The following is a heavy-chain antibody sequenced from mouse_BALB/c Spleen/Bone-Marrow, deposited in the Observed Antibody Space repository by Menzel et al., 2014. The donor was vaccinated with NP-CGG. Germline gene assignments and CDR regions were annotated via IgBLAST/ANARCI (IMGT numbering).Heavy chain of an antibody. CDR1: GFDFSRYW. V-gene: IGHV4-1*02. J-gene: IGHJ3*01. D-gene: IGHD1-2*01. CDR3: ASLHYYGFFAY. CDR2: INPDSSTI. Sequence: EVQLQQSGGGLVQPGGSLKLSCAASGFDFSRYWMSWVRQAPGKGLEWIGEINPDSSTINYTPSLKDKFIISRDNAKNTLYLQMSNVRSEDTALYYCASLHYYGFFAYWGQGTLVTVSA.